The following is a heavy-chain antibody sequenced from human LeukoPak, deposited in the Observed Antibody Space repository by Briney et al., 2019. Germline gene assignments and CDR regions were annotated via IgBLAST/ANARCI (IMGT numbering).Heavy chain of an antibody. CDR3: TRAAPRDCPNGICWVDY. CDR2: INANNGNT. CDR1: GYSFTNYG. Sequence: VASVKVSCKASGYSFTNYGFTWVRQAPGQGLEWMGWINANNGNTNYAQRLQGRVTMTIDTSTNTAYMELRSLSSDDPAVYYCTRAAPRDCPNGICWVDYWGQGTLVTVSS. V-gene: IGHV1-18*01. D-gene: IGHD2-8*01. J-gene: IGHJ4*02.